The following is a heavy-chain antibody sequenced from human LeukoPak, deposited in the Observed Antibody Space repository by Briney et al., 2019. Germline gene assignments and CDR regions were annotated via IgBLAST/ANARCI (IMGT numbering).Heavy chain of an antibody. V-gene: IGHV5-51*01. CDR2: IYPGDSDT. J-gene: IGHJ4*02. CDR1: GYSFTSYW. CDR3: AGAQQLVQRTYYFDY. Sequence: GESLKISCKGSGYSFTSYWIGWVRQMPGKGLEWMGIIYPGDSDTRYSPSFQGQVTISADKSISTAYLQWSSLKASDTAMYYCAGAQQLVQRTYYFDYWGQGTLVTVSS. D-gene: IGHD6-13*01.